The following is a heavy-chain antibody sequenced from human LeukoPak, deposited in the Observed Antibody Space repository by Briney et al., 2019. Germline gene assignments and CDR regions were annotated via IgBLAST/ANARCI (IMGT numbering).Heavy chain of an antibody. V-gene: IGHV3-33*01. J-gene: IGHJ4*02. Sequence: GGSLRLSCAASGFTFSSYGMHWVRQAPGKGLEWVAVIWYDGSNKYYADSVKGRFTISRDNSKNTLYLQMNSLRAEDTAVYYCARDRYYYDSSGHLDYWGQGTLVTVSS. CDR1: GFTFSSYG. CDR3: ARDRYYYDSSGHLDY. CDR2: IWYDGSNK. D-gene: IGHD3-22*01.